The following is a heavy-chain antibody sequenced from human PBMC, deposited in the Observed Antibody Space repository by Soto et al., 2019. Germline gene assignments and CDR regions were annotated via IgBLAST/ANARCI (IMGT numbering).Heavy chain of an antibody. Sequence: ETLSLTCTVSGGSISSSSYYWGWIRQPPGKGLEWIGSIYYSGSTYYNPSLKSRVTISVDTSKNQFSLKLSSVTAADTAVYYCARRGAVAAAIWGYWGQGTLVTVSS. J-gene: IGHJ4*02. V-gene: IGHV4-39*01. CDR3: ARRGAVAAAIWGY. CDR1: GGSISSSSYY. CDR2: IYYSGST. D-gene: IGHD6-13*01.